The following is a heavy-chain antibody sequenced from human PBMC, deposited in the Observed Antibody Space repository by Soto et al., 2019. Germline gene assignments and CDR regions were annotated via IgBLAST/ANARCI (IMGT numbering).Heavy chain of an antibody. CDR2: IYYSGST. CDR1: GGSISSYY. J-gene: IGHJ4*02. Sequence: SXTLSLTCTVSGGSISSYYWGWIRQPPGKGLEWIGSIYYSGSTYYNPSLKSRVTISVDTSKNQFSLKLSSVTAADTAVYYCARTPPLGYFDYWGQGTLVTVSS. CDR3: ARTPPLGYFDY. V-gene: IGHV4-39*07.